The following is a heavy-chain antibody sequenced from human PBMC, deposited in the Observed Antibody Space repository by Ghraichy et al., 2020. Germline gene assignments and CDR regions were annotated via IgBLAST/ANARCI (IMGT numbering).Heavy chain of an antibody. J-gene: IGHJ6*02. Sequence: GGSLRLSCAASGFTFSSYGMHWVRQAPGKGLEWVAVIWYDGSNKYYADSVKGRFTISRDNSKNTLYLQMNSLRAEDTAVYYCARDWNPSRQWLVPYYYYYYGMDVWGQGTTVTVSS. D-gene: IGHD6-19*01. V-gene: IGHV3-33*01. CDR1: GFTFSSYG. CDR3: ARDWNPSRQWLVPYYYYYYGMDV. CDR2: IWYDGSNK.